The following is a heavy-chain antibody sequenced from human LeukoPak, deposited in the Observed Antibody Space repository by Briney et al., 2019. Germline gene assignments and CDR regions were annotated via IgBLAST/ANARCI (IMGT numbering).Heavy chain of an antibody. CDR3: AKGSDYPDN. J-gene: IGHJ4*02. CDR1: GFTFSSYG. V-gene: IGHV3-30*18. Sequence: PGRSLRLSCAASGFTFSSYGMHWVRQAPGKGLEWVAVISYDGSNKHYADSVKGRFTISRDNSKNTLYLQMNSLRAEDTCVYYCAKGSDYPDNWGQGTLVTVSS. CDR2: ISYDGSNK.